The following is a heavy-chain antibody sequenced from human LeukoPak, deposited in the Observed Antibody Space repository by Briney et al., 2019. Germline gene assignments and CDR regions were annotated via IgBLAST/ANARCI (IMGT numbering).Heavy chain of an antibody. V-gene: IGHV3-9*01. CDR2: VSWNSDII. Sequence: PGRSLRLSCAASGFIFYDFSMHWVRQAPGKGLEWVSSVSWNSDIIDYADSVWGRFTISRDNDQNSLYLEMNSLRAEDTALYYCVKSGGYYYLDAWGKGTTVIVSS. CDR3: VKSGGYYYLDA. J-gene: IGHJ6*03. D-gene: IGHD2-15*01. CDR1: GFIFYDFS.